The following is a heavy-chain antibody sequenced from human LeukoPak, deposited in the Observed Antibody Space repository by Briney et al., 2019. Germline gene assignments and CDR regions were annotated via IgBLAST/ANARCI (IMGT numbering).Heavy chain of an antibody. V-gene: IGHV4-30-4*01. CDR1: GGSISSGDYY. CDR3: ARHGSGWYPDFDY. CDR2: IYYSGST. D-gene: IGHD6-19*01. Sequence: SETLSLTCTVSGGSISSGDYYWSWIRQPPGKGLEWIGYIYYSGSTNYNPSLKSRVTISVDTSKNQFSLKLSSVTAADTAVYYCARHGSGWYPDFDYWGQGTLVTVSS. J-gene: IGHJ4*02.